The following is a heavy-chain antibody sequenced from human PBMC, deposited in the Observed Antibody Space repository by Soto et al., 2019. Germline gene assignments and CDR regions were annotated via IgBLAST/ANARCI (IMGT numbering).Heavy chain of an antibody. D-gene: IGHD6-19*01. CDR1: GGTFSSYA. CDR2: IIPIFGTA. J-gene: IGHJ6*02. V-gene: IGHV1-69*13. Sequence: ASVKVSCKASGGTFSSYAISWVRQAPGQGLEWMGGIIPIFGTANYAQKFQGRVTITADESTSTAYMELSSLRSEDTAVYYCARGEGTVACTGMTYYGMDVWGQGTTVPVSS. CDR3: ARGEGTVACTGMTYYGMDV.